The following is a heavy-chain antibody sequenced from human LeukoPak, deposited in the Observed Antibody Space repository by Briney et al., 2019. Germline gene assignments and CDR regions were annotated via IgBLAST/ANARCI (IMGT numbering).Heavy chain of an antibody. CDR2: VYHTGST. CDR1: GDPVSRGSYY. Sequence: PSETLSLTCTVSGDPVSRGSYYWSWIRQPPGKELEWIGYVYHTGSTNYNPSLKSRVTISVDTSKNEFSLKMTSVTAADTAVYYCARGFASGWYFRYDPWGQGTLVTVSS. D-gene: IGHD6-19*01. J-gene: IGHJ5*02. V-gene: IGHV4-61*01. CDR3: ARGFASGWYFRYDP.